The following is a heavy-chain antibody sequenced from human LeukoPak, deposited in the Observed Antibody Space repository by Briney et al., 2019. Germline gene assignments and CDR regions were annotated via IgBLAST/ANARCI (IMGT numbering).Heavy chain of an antibody. J-gene: IGHJ4*02. Sequence: GGSLRLSCAASGFVFSTYWMIWVRHAPGNGLEWVAHINQDGSQKYYVDSVKGRFSISRDNARNSLYLQMNSLRAEDTAVYYCASGLLPSLLTAFDFWGLGTLVSVSS. CDR2: INQDGSQK. D-gene: IGHD1-14*01. V-gene: IGHV3-7*01. CDR1: GFVFSTYW. CDR3: ASGLLPSLLTAFDF.